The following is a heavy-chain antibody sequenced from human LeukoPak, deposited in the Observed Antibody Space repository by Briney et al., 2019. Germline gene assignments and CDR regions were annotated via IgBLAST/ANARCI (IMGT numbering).Heavy chain of an antibody. V-gene: IGHV1-69*13. CDR1: GGTFSSYA. J-gene: IGHJ4*02. D-gene: IGHD5-18*01. Sequence: AVKVSCKASGGTFSSYAISRVRQAPGQGLEWMGGIIPIFGTANYAQKFQGRVTITADESTSTAYMELSSLRSEDTAVYYCARVSAMGRKYYFDYWGQGTLVTVSS. CDR3: ARVSAMGRKYYFDY. CDR2: IIPIFGTA.